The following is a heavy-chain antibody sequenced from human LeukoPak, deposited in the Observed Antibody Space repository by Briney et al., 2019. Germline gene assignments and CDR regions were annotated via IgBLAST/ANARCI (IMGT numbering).Heavy chain of an antibody. J-gene: IGHJ4*02. CDR2: ISGSCGST. D-gene: IGHD6-13*01. CDR3: STGYSSTWG. V-gene: IGHV3-23*01. CDR1: GFTFNSYA. Sequence: GGSLRLSCAASGFTFNSYAMSWVRQAPGKGLEWVSAISGSCGSTYYADSVKGRFTISRDNSKNTLYLQMNSLRAEDTALYYCSTGYSSTWGWGQGTLVTVSS.